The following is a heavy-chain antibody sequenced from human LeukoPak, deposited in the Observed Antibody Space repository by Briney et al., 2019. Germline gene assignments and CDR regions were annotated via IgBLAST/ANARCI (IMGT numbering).Heavy chain of an antibody. CDR1: GFTFSDYY. Sequence: GGSLRLSCAASGFTFSDYYMSWIRQAPGKGLEWASYISSSGSTIYYADSVKGRFTISRDNAKNSLYLQMNSLRAEDTAVYYCARDSATMVRGHIKTHNKYYYYYYYMDVWGKGTTVTISS. D-gene: IGHD3-10*01. V-gene: IGHV3-11*01. CDR2: ISSSGSTI. CDR3: ARDSATMVRGHIKTHNKYYYYYYYMDV. J-gene: IGHJ6*03.